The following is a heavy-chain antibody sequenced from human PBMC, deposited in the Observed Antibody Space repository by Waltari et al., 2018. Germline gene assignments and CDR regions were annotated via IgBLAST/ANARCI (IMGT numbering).Heavy chain of an antibody. Sequence: QLQLQESGPRLVKPSETLSLTCTVSGVSITSNRHYWAWIRQSPGQGLEWIGTISYSGATYISPSLKSPFSVSRDTSKNQVSLILGSVTAADMAVYYCATYIGASVGTAAFDVWGQGTMVTVSS. J-gene: IGHJ3*01. D-gene: IGHD5-12*01. CDR1: GVSITSNRHY. V-gene: IGHV4-39*01. CDR2: ISYSGAT. CDR3: ATYIGASVGTAAFDV.